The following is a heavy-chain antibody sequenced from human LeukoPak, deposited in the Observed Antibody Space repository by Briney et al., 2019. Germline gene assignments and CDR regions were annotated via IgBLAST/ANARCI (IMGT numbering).Heavy chain of an antibody. J-gene: IGHJ3*01. V-gene: IGHV3-23*01. CDR2: ISGNGDNT. CDR1: EFTFSTYA. D-gene: IGHD3-22*01. Sequence: GGSLRLSCAASEFTFSTYAMTWVRQAPGKGLQWVSSISGNGDNTYYADSVKGRFTISRDNSKNTLYLQMNSLRAEDTAVYYCAKATYYYDQSGRCFDLWGQGTMVTVSS. CDR3: AKATYYYDQSGRCFDL.